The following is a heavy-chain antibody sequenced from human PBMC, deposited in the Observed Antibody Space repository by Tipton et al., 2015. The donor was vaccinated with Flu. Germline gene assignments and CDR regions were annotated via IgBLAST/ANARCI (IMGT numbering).Heavy chain of an antibody. Sequence: QLVQSGPEVKKPGASVRVSCKASGYSLNDYYVHWVRQAPGQGLEWMGWINPASGATNYAQKFQDWVTMTRDTSMNTAYMEVRRLRSDDTAVYYCARRDYSNYVSEPKNWFDPWGQGTLVTVSS. CDR1: GYSLNDYY. CDR2: INPASGAT. D-gene: IGHD4-11*01. J-gene: IGHJ5*02. V-gene: IGHV1-2*04. CDR3: ARRDYSNYVSEPKNWFDP.